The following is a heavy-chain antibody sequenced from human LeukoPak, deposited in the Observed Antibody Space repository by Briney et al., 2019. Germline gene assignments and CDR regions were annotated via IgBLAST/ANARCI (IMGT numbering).Heavy chain of an antibody. V-gene: IGHV3-73*01. CDR1: GFTSSGSA. D-gene: IGHD6-19*01. Sequence: GGSLRLSCAASGFTSSGSAMHGVRPGSGKGREWVVRIRSKANSYATTYAASVKGRVTISRDDSKNTAYLQMNSLQTEDTAVYYCTIPGIAVAAWLLPDDYWGQGTLVTVSS. CDR3: TIPGIAVAAWLLPDDY. J-gene: IGHJ4*02. CDR2: IRSKANSYAT.